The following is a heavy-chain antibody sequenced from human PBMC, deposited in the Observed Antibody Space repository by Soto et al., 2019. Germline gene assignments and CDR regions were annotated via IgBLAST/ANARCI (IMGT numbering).Heavy chain of an antibody. J-gene: IGHJ4*02. CDR2: IYWAGDL. CDR3: AHGCVQLLSTFHYFDS. CDR1: GFSLNGNGVG. D-gene: IGHD4-4*01. V-gene: IGHV2-5*02. Sequence: SGPTLVNPTQTLTLTCNFSGFSLNGNGVGVGWIRQPPGKALEWLALIYWAGDLRYSPALKSRLTITQDPSKDQVVLTMTNMDPTDSGTYYCAHGCVQLLSTFHYFDSWGQGIRVTVSS.